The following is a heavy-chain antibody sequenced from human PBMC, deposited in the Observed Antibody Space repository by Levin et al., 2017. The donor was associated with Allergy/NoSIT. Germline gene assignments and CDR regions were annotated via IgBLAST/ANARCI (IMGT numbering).Heavy chain of an antibody. V-gene: IGHV3-30*18. CDR1: GFTFSSYG. D-gene: IGHD3-10*01. J-gene: IGHJ6*03. Sequence: GGSLRLSCAASGFTFSSYGMHWVRQAPGKGLEWVAVISYDGSNKYYADSVKGRFTISRDNSKNTLYLQMNSLRAEDTAVYYCAKDHYYGSGSQGLVHMDVWGKGTTVTVSS. CDR2: ISYDGSNK. CDR3: AKDHYYGSGSQGLVHMDV.